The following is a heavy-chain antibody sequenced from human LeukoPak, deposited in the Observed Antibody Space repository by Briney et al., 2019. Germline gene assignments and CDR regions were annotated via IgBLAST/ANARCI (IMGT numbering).Heavy chain of an antibody. CDR3: ARDTSYYYDSSGYPPYDY. CDR2: INHSGST. CDR1: GGSFSGYY. D-gene: IGHD3-22*01. V-gene: IGHV4-34*01. J-gene: IGHJ4*02. Sequence: SETLSLTCAVYGGSFSGYYWSWIRQPPGKGLEWIGEINHSGSTNYNPSLKSRVTISVDTSKNQFSLKLSSVTAADTAVYYCARDTSYYYDSSGYPPYDYWGQGTLVTVSS.